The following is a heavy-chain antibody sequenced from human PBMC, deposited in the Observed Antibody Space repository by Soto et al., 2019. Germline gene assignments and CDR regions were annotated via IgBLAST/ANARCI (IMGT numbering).Heavy chain of an antibody. D-gene: IGHD3-22*01. J-gene: IGHJ4*02. CDR3: ASWREHSYESYFDY. CDR2: ISYDGSNK. V-gene: IGHV3-30-3*01. CDR1: GFTFSSYA. Sequence: QVQLVESGGGVVQPGRSLRLSCAASGFTFSSYAMHWVRQAPGKGLEWVAVISYDGSNKYYADSVKGRFTISRDNSKNTLYLQMNSLRAEDTAVYYCASWREHSYESYFDYWGQGTLVTVSS.